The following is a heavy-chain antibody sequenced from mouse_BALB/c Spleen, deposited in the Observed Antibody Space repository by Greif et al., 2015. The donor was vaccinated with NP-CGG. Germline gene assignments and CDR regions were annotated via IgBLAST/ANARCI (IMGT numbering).Heavy chain of an antibody. V-gene: IGHV5-4*02. CDR2: ISDGGSYT. Sequence: DVMLVESGGGLVKPGGSLKLSCAASGFTFSDYYMYWVRQTPEKGLEWVATISDGGSYTYYPDSVKGRFTISRDNAKNNLYLQMSSLKSEDTAMYYCAREKWDDYDRFAYWGQGTLVTVSA. CDR3: AREKWDDYDRFAY. D-gene: IGHD2-4*01. CDR1: GFTFSDYY. J-gene: IGHJ3*01.